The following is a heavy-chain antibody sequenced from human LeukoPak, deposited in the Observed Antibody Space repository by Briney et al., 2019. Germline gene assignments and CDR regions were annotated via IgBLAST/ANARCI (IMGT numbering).Heavy chain of an antibody. CDR1: GYYVTDGYY. J-gene: IGHJ6*03. CDR3: ARAAPDTAMVFYYYYYMDV. V-gene: IGHV4-61*08. D-gene: IGHD5-18*01. Sequence: SETLSLTCTVSGYYVTDGYYWGWIRQPPGKGLEWIGYIYYSGSTNYNPSLKSRVTISVDTSKNQFSLKLSSVTAADTAVYYCARAAPDTAMVFYYYYYMDVWGKGTTVTVSS. CDR2: IYYSGST.